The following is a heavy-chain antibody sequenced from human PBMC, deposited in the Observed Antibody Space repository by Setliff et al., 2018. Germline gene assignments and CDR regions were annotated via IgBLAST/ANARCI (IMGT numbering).Heavy chain of an antibody. Sequence: SETLSLTCTVSDVSISGYFWSWIRQAPGRGLEWIGEINDRGSTHYNPSLKSRVTISIDTSKNQFSLKLTSVTAADTAVYYCARDRLGNSGWFDFDFWGQGTLVTVSS. CDR2: INDRGST. D-gene: IGHD6-19*01. CDR1: DVSISGYF. J-gene: IGHJ4*02. CDR3: ARDRLGNSGWFDFDF. V-gene: IGHV4-34*01.